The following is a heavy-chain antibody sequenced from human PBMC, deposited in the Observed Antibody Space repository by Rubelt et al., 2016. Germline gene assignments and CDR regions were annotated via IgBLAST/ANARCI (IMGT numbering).Heavy chain of an antibody. D-gene: IGHD6-19*01. Sequence: QVQLVQSGAEVKKPGASVKVSCKASGYTFTNYYIHWVRQAPGQGLEWMGIINPSGGSTSYAQKFQGRVTMTRDTSTSTVYMELSSLRSEDTAVYYCARELGSSGWYDYWGQGTLVTVSS. J-gene: IGHJ4*02. CDR2: INPSGGST. V-gene: IGHV1-46*01. CDR3: ARELGSSGWYDY. CDR1: GYTFTNYY.